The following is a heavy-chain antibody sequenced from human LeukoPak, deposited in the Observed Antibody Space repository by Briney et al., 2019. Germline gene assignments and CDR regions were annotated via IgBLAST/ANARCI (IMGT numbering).Heavy chain of an antibody. Sequence: GGSLRLSCSASGLTFSSYEMNWVRQAPGKGLEWVSYISSSGGTIYYADSVKGRFTISRDNAKNSLYLQMNSLRAEDTAVYYCARDLSYCTITSCSYYYYGMDVWGRGTTVTVSS. J-gene: IGHJ6*02. CDR3: ARDLSYCTITSCSYYYYGMDV. D-gene: IGHD2-2*01. CDR2: ISSSGGTI. CDR1: GLTFSSYE. V-gene: IGHV3-48*03.